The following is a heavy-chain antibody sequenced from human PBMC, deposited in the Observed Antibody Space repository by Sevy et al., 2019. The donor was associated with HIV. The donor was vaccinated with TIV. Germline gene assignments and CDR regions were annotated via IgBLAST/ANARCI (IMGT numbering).Heavy chain of an antibody. CDR2: ISASGGYT. V-gene: IGHV3-23*01. Sequence: GGSLRLSCAASGFTFISYPMSWVRQAPGKGLEWVPSISASGGYTNYADSVKGRFTISRDNSRNTVDLEINSLRAEDTAIYYCTKKVISGYAWGQGTLVTVSS. CDR3: TKKVISGYA. CDR1: GFTFISYP. J-gene: IGHJ5*02. D-gene: IGHD3-22*01.